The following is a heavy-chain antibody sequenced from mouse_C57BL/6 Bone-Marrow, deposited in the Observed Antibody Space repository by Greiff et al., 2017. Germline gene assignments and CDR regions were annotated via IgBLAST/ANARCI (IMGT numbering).Heavy chain of an antibody. D-gene: IGHD1-1*01. CDR2: ISGGGSYT. V-gene: IGHV5-6*01. Sequence: EVHLVESGGDLVKPGGSLKLSCAASGFTFSSYGMSWVRQTPDKRLEWVATISGGGSYTYYPDSVKGRVTISRDNAKNTLYLQMSSLKSEDTAMCYWARTPTTVGWAMDDWGQGTSVTVSS. J-gene: IGHJ4*01. CDR3: ARTPTTVGWAMDD. CDR1: GFTFSSYG.